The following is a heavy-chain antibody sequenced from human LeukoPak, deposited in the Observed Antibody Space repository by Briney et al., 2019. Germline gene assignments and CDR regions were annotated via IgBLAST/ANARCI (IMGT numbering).Heavy chain of an antibody. Sequence: GGSLRLSCAASGFTFSSSAMHWVRQAPGKGLEYVSTISTNEITTYYANSVKGRFTISRDNSKNTLYLQMGSLRAEDMAVYYCARGAPHCSKTSCYSYYYGMDVWGQGTAVTVSS. D-gene: IGHD2-2*01. CDR1: GFTFSSSA. CDR2: ISTNEITT. CDR3: ARGAPHCSKTSCYSYYYGMDV. J-gene: IGHJ6*02. V-gene: IGHV3-64*01.